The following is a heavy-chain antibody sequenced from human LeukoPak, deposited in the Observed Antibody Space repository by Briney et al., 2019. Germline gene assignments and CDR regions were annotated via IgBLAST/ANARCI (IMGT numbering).Heavy chain of an antibody. CDR2: MNPNSGNT. CDR3: ARGLVVAGNWFDP. CDR1: GYTFTSYD. V-gene: IGHV1-8*01. D-gene: IGHD6-19*01. J-gene: IGHJ5*02. Sequence: ASVKVSCKASGYTFTSYDINWVRQATGQGLEWMGWMNPNSGNTGYAQKFQGRVTMTRNTSISTAYMELSGLRSEDTAVYYCARGLVVAGNWFDPWGQGTLVTVSS.